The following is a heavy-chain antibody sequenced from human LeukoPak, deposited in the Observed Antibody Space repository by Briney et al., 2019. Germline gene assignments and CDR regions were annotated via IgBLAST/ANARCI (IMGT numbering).Heavy chain of an antibody. CDR1: GVSINSYY. CDR3: ARGLKAARTFDY. Sequence: SETLSLTCTVSGVSINSYYWSWLRPPPGKELAWMGYIYYSGSTNYHPSLKSRVTISVDTSKNQFSLKLSSVTAADTAVCYCARGLKAARTFDYWGQGTLVTVSS. V-gene: IGHV4-59*01. D-gene: IGHD6-6*01. CDR2: IYYSGST. J-gene: IGHJ4*02.